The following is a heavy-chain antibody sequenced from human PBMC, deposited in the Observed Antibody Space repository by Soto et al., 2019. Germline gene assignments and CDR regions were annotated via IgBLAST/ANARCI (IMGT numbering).Heavy chain of an antibody. V-gene: IGHV3-11*05. CDR2: ITSSGTYT. CDR1: GFTFSDYY. J-gene: IGHJ6*02. Sequence: QVRLVESGGGLVKPGGSLRLSCSLSGFTFSDYYMSWIRQAPGKGLEWISYITSSGTYTMYADSVKGRFTISRDNARNSLYLQMNNLRADDTAVYYCARDKHNVKGLDVWGQGTTGTGSS. D-gene: IGHD2-21*01. CDR3: ARDKHNVKGLDV.